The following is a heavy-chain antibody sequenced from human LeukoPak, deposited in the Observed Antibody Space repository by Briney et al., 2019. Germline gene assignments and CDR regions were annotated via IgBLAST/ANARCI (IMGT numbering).Heavy chain of an antibody. CDR1: GYSISSGYY. V-gene: IGHV4-38-2*02. CDR2: IYYSGNT. CDR3: APYYYGSATYF. D-gene: IGHD3-10*01. Sequence: SETLSLTCSVSGYSISSGYYWGWIRQPPGKGLEWIGSIYYSGNTYYNPSLKSRVTISVDTSKNQFSLKVSSVTAADTAVYYCAPYYYGSATYFWGQGTLVTVSS. J-gene: IGHJ4*02.